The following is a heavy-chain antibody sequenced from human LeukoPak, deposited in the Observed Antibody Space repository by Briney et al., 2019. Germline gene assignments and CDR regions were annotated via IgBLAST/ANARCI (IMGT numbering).Heavy chain of an antibody. CDR3: ASEYGSGSYYNAAFDI. Sequence: GASVKVSCKVSGGTFSSYAISWVRQAPGQGLEWMGGIIPIFGTANYAQKFQGRVTITADKSTSTAYMELSSLRSEDTAVYYCASEYGSGSYYNAAFDIWGQGTMVTVSS. CDR2: IIPIFGTA. CDR1: GGTFSSYA. V-gene: IGHV1-69*06. J-gene: IGHJ3*02. D-gene: IGHD3-10*01.